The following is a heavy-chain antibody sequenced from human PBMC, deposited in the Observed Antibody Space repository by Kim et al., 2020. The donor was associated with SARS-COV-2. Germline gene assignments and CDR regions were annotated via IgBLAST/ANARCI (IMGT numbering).Heavy chain of an antibody. J-gene: IGHJ4*02. D-gene: IGHD2-15*01. CDR1: GGSITSGGYY. Sequence: SETLSLTCTVSGGSITSGGYYWSWIRQHPGKGLEWIGYIYYSGSTYYNPSLKSRVTISVDTSKNQFSLKLSSVTAADTAVYYCARDPYCSGGSCYGYWGQGTLVTVSS. CDR2: IYYSGST. V-gene: IGHV4-31*03. CDR3: ARDPYCSGGSCYGY.